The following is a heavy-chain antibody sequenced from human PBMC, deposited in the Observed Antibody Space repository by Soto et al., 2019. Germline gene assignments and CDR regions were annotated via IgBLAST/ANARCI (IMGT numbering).Heavy chain of an antibody. CDR3: TRADSPRADFDY. CDR1: GGSISSYY. V-gene: IGHV4-59*01. J-gene: IGHJ4*02. CDR2: IYYSGIT. Sequence: QVQLQESGPGLGKASETLSLTCTVSGGSISSYYWSWIRQPPGKGREWIGYIYYSGITNYNPSLKSRVTISVDTSKNQFSLKLSSVTAADTAVYYCTRADSPRADFDYWGQGTLVTVSS.